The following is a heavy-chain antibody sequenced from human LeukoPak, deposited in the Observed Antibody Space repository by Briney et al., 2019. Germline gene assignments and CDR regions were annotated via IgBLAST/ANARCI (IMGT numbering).Heavy chain of an antibody. Sequence: SQTLSLTCTVSGGSISSGGYYWSWIRQPPGKGLEWIGYIYHSGSTYYNPSLKSRVTISVDRSKNQFSLKLSSVTAADTAVYYCARDLGRQAFVIWGQGTMVTVSS. CDR1: GGSISSGGYY. D-gene: IGHD1-1*01. CDR2: IYHSGST. J-gene: IGHJ3*02. CDR3: ARDLGRQAFVI. V-gene: IGHV4-30-2*01.